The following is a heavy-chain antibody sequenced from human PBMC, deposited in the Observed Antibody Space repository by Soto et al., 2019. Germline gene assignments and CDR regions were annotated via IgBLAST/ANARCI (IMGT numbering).Heavy chain of an antibody. J-gene: IGHJ4*02. V-gene: IGHV3-21*01. Sequence: EVQLVESGGGLVKPGGSLRLSCAASGCTFSSYSMNWVRQAPGKGLEWVSSISSSSSYIYYADSVKGRFTISRDNAKNSLYLQMNSLRAEDTAVYYCARSPGGTDFDYWGQGTLVTVSS. CDR3: ARSPGGTDFDY. CDR2: ISSSSSYI. CDR1: GCTFSSYS. D-gene: IGHD1-1*01.